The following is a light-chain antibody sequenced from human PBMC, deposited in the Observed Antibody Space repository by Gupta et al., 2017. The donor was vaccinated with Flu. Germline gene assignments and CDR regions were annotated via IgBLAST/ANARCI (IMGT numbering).Light chain of an antibody. CDR3: QQYYSIPYT. J-gene: IGKJ2*01. V-gene: IGKV4-1*01. CDR1: QSFWYRHNNKSY. CDR2: WAS. Sequence: NCKASQSFWYRHNNKSYLAWYQQKPGQAPKLLMYWASSWECGVPERFSGSGSGTDFTLTISSLQAEDVAVYYCQQYYSIPYTFGEGTKLEIK.